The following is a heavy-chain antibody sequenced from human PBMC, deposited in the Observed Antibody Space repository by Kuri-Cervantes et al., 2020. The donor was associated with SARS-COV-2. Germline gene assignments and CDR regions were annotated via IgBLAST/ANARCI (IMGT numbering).Heavy chain of an antibody. CDR3: ARGLTTITLYFFDS. CDR1: GGSFGGYY. Sequence: SETLSLTCAVSGGSFGGYYWNWIRQPPGKGLEWIGEITPSGNTNYNPSLESRVTISVDASKKQSSLKLSSVTAADTAMYYCARGLTTITLYFFDSWGQGTLVTVSS. CDR2: ITPSGNT. D-gene: IGHD4-11*01. V-gene: IGHV4-34*01. J-gene: IGHJ4*02.